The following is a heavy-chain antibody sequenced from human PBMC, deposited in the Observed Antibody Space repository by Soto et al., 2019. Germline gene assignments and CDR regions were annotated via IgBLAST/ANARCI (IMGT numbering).Heavy chain of an antibody. Sequence: SETLSLTCTVSGGSISSNYWTWIRQPPGKGLEWIGYVYNSGSTNYNPSLKSRVAISEDTSKSQFSLKVNSMTAADTAVYYCARYRREAVAGYTLDNWGQGSLVTVSS. CDR1: GGSISSNY. CDR2: VYNSGST. V-gene: IGHV4-59*01. J-gene: IGHJ4*02. CDR3: ARYRREAVAGYTLDN. D-gene: IGHD6-13*01.